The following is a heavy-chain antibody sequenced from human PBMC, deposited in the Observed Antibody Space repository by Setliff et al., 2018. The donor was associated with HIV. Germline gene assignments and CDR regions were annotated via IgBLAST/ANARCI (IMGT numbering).Heavy chain of an antibody. J-gene: IGHJ4*02. Sequence: PSETLSLTCTVSGGSISSSSYYWGWIRQPPGKGLEWIGSIYYSGSTYYNPSLKSRVTISVDTSKNQFSLKLSSVTAADTAVYYCATQQWLATFDYWGQGTLVTVSS. CDR2: IYYSGST. CDR1: GGSISSSSYY. D-gene: IGHD6-19*01. V-gene: IGHV4-39*01. CDR3: ATQQWLATFDY.